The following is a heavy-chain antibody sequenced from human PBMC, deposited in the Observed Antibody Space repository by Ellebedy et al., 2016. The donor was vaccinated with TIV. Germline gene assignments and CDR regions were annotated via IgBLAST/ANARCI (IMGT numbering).Heavy chain of an antibody. V-gene: IGHV3-66*01. CDR3: ARDGGAARTAPPDY. CDR2: IYSTGDT. J-gene: IGHJ4*02. D-gene: IGHD6-6*01. Sequence: PGGSLRLSCAASGFTVSNNYMRWVRQAPGKGLEWVSLIYSTGDTHYADFVKGRFTISRDNSKNTLYLQMNSLGVEDTAVYYCARDGGAARTAPPDYWGQGTLVTVSS. CDR1: GFTVSNNY.